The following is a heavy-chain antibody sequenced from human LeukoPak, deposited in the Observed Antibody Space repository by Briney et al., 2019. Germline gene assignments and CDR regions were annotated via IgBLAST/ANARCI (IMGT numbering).Heavy chain of an antibody. J-gene: IGHJ4*02. V-gene: IGHV3-43*01. CDR1: GFTFDDYS. CDR2: INWDGGST. CDR3: TPSLYDILTGSDY. Sequence: PGGSLRLSCAASGFTFDDYSMHWVRQGPGKGLEWVSLINWDGGSTNYADSVKGRFTISRDNSKNTLYLQMSSLKTEDTAVYYCTPSLYDILTGSDYWGQGTLVTVSS. D-gene: IGHD3-9*01.